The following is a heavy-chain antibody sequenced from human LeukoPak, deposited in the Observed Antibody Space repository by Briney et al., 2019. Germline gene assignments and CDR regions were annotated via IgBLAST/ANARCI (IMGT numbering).Heavy chain of an antibody. V-gene: IGHV3-23*01. D-gene: IGHD2-8*02. CDR1: GFTFSNHA. CDR3: AKDVWWSVS. CDR2: ISANGVDT. J-gene: IGHJ5*02. Sequence: GGSLRLSCEASGFTFSNHAMTWVRQAPGKGLEWVSAISANGVDTFYAPSVKGRFTISRDNSKNTLYLRINSLRAEDTAIYYCAKDVWWSVSWGQGTLVTVSS.